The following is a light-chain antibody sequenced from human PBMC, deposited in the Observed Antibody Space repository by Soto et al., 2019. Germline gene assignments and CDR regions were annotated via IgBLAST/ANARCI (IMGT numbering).Light chain of an antibody. CDR2: GAS. Sequence: EIVLTQSPGTLSLSPGERATLSCRASQSVSSSYLAWYQQKPGQAPRLLIYGASSRATGIPDRFSGSGSGTDFTLTISRLQPEEFAVYYCQQYGSAITFGQGTRLE. CDR3: QQYGSAIT. V-gene: IGKV3-20*01. CDR1: QSVSSSY. J-gene: IGKJ5*01.